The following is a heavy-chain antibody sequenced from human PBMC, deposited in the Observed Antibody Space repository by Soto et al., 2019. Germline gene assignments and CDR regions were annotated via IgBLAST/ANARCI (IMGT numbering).Heavy chain of an antibody. V-gene: IGHV3-49*03. CDR1: GFTFRDYA. D-gene: IGHD3-10*01. Sequence: GGSLRLSCVASGFTFRDYAISWFRQAPGKGLQWVSFIRSNIYDGTTEYAASVKGRFTISRDNSKNTLYLQMNSLRAGDTAVYYCAKSLWFDESTKTFYYYMDVWGKGTTVTVSS. CDR2: IRSNIYDGTT. CDR3: AKSLWFDESTKTFYYYMDV. J-gene: IGHJ6*03.